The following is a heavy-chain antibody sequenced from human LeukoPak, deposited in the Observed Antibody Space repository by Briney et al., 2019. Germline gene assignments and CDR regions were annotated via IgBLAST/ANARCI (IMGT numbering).Heavy chain of an antibody. J-gene: IGHJ4*02. Sequence: SETLSLTCTDSGGSISSSSYYWGWIRQPPGKGLEWIGSIYYSGSTYYNPSLKSRVTISVDTSKNQFSLKLSSVTAADTAVYYCARPYYYDSSGYYFDYWGQGTLVTVSS. CDR2: IYYSGST. CDR3: ARPYYYDSSGYYFDY. D-gene: IGHD3-22*01. CDR1: GGSISSSSYY. V-gene: IGHV4-39*01.